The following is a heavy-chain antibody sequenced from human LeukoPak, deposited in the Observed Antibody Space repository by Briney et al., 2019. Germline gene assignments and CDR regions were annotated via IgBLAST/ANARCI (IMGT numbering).Heavy chain of an antibody. CDR3: ARVVSSGEPFDY. Sequence: ASVTVSFTGSGYTFTIYGISWVRQARGQGLGWMGWISAYNGNTNYAQKLQGRVTMTTDTSTSTAYMELRSLRSDDTAVYYCARVVSSGEPFDYWGQGTLVTVSS. V-gene: IGHV1-18*01. D-gene: IGHD6-19*01. CDR1: GYTFTIYG. CDR2: ISAYNGNT. J-gene: IGHJ4*02.